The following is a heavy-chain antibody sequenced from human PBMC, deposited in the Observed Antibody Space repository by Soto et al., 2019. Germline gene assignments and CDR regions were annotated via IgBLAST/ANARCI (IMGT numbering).Heavy chain of an antibody. D-gene: IGHD3-9*01. CDR3: ATTYDILTGYYPNWFDP. CDR1: GFTFSSYA. Sequence: GGSLRLSCAASGFTFSSYAMSWVRQAPGKGLEWVSAISGSGGSTYYADSVKGRFTISRDNSKNTLYLQMNSLRAEDTAVYYCATTYDILTGYYPNWFDPWGQGTLVTVSS. V-gene: IGHV3-23*01. CDR2: ISGSGGST. J-gene: IGHJ5*02.